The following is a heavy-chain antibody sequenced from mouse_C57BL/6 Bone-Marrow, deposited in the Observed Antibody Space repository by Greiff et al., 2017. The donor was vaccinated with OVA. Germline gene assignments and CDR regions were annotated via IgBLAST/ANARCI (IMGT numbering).Heavy chain of an antibody. CDR2: ISDGGSYT. V-gene: IGHV5-4*01. J-gene: IGHJ2*01. CDR1: GFTFSSYA. CDR3: ARDTPKSYFDY. Sequence: DVMLVESGGGLVKPGGSLKLSCAASGFTFSSYAMSWVRQTPEKRLEWVATISDGGSYTYYPDNVKGRFTISRDNAKNNLYLQMSHLKSEDTAMYYCARDTPKSYFDYWGQGTTLTVSS.